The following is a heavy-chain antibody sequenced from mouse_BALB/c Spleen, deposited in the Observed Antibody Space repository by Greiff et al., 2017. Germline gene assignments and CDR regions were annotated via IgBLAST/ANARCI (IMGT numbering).Heavy chain of an antibody. CDR2: INPNNGGT. CDR1: GYTFTDYN. CDR3: AMGGSSGYEDYAMDY. J-gene: IGHJ4*01. V-gene: IGHV1-18*01. Sequence: DVKLQESGPELVKPGASVKIPCKASGYTFTDYNMDWVKQSHGKSLEWIGDINPNNGGTIYNQKFKGKATLTVDKSSSTAYMELRSLTSEDTAVYYCAMGGSSGYEDYAMDYWGQGTSVTVSS. D-gene: IGHD3-1*01.